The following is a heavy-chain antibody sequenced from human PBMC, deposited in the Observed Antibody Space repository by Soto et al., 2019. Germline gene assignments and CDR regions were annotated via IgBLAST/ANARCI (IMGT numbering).Heavy chain of an antibody. J-gene: IGHJ4*02. V-gene: IGHV1-18*01. CDR3: ARASRYYWNYMMD. Sequence: QVQLVQSGAEVKKPGASVKVSCKASGYTFSNDASTWVRQAPGQGLEWMGWVSAYNGNTNYAQKFKGRVTMTTDTSTSTAYMEIRSLRYDDTAVYFCARASRYYWNYMMDWGQGTLVTVSS. CDR2: VSAYNGNT. D-gene: IGHD1-7*01. CDR1: GYTFSNDA.